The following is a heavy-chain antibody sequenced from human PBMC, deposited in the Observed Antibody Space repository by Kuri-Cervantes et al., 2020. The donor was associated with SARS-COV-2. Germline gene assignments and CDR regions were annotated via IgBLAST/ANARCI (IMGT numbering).Heavy chain of an antibody. D-gene: IGHD6-19*01. CDR3: ARGYSSGLRPYDAFDI. J-gene: IGHJ3*02. CDR1: GGTFSSYA. CDR2: IIPIFGTA. Sequence: SVKVSCKASGGTFSSYAISWVRQVPGQGLEWMGGIIPIFGTANYAQKFQGRVTITADESTSTAYMELSSLRSEDTAVYYCARGYSSGLRPYDAFDIWGQGTMVTVSS. V-gene: IGHV1-69*13.